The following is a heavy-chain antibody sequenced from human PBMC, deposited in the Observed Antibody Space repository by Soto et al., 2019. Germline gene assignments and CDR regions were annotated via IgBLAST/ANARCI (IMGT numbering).Heavy chain of an antibody. CDR2: ISSNGGST. D-gene: IGHD5-12*01. Sequence: PGGSLRLSCAASGFTFSTYAMHWVRQAPGKGLEYVSAISSNGGSTYYANSVKGRFTISRDNSTSTAYMELSSLRSEDTAVYYCARDPRGYSGYDSFDYWGQGTLVTVSS. CDR1: GFTFSTYA. J-gene: IGHJ4*02. V-gene: IGHV3-64*01. CDR3: ARDPRGYSGYDSFDY.